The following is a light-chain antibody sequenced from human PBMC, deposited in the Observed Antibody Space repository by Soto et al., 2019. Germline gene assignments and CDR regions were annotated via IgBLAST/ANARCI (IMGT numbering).Light chain of an antibody. V-gene: IGLV2-14*01. CDR1: SSDVGGYNY. Sequence: QSVLTQPACVSLSPGQSITISCTGTSSDVGGYNYVSWYQQHPGKAPKLMIYEVSNRPSGVSNRFSGSKSVNTASLTISGLQAEDEADYYCSSYTRSSTYVFGTGTKVTVL. J-gene: IGLJ1*01. CDR3: SSYTRSSTYV. CDR2: EVS.